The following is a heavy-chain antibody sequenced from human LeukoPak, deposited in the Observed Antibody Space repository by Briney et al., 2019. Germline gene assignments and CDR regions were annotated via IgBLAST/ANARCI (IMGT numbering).Heavy chain of an antibody. Sequence: GGSLRLSCVGSEFTCNAYAMSWVRQRPGEGPEWVAMISSSGDATDYAESVKDRLSISRDNAKKTLYLQITRPRADDTAIYYCAKDPRAMGRYFFDDWGQGSLVTVSS. J-gene: IGHJ4*01. D-gene: IGHD3-16*01. CDR1: EFTCNAYA. CDR3: AKDPRAMGRYFFDD. CDR2: ISSSGDAT. V-gene: IGHV3-23*01.